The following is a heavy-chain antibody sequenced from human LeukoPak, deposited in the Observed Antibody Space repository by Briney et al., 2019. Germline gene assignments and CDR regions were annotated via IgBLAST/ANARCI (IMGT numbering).Heavy chain of an antibody. CDR2: ISAYNGNT. Sequence: ASVKVSCKASGYTFTSYGISWVRQAPGQGLEWMGWISAYNGNTNYAQKLQGRVTMTTDTFTSTAYMELRSLRSDDTAVYYCARVPPGDIVVVPAALDYWGQGTLVTVSS. CDR3: ARVPPGDIVVVPAALDY. V-gene: IGHV1-18*01. D-gene: IGHD2-2*01. J-gene: IGHJ4*02. CDR1: GYTFTSYG.